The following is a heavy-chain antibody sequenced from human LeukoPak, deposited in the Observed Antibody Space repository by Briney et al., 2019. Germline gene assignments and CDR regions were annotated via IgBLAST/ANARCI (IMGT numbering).Heavy chain of an antibody. CDR2: IIPIFGTA. Sequence: GASVKVSCKASGGTFSSYAISWVRQAPGQGLEWMGGIIPIFGTANYAQKFQGRVTITADESTSTAYMELSSLRSEDTAVYYCAREGDSSGPFDYWGQGTLVTVSS. CDR1: GGTFSSYA. D-gene: IGHD3-22*01. V-gene: IGHV1-69*01. J-gene: IGHJ4*02. CDR3: AREGDSSGPFDY.